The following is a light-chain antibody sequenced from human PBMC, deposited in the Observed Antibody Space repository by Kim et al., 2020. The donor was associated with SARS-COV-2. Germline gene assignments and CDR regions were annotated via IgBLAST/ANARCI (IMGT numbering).Light chain of an antibody. CDR2: AAS. CDR3: QQSYSTPLT. J-gene: IGKJ4*01. CDR1: QSISRY. Sequence: DIQMTQSPSSLSASVGDRVTITCRASQSISRYLNWYQQKPGKAPKLLIYAASSLQSGVPSRFSGSGSGTDFSGSGSGTDFIFTINSLQPEDFATYYCQQSYSTPLTFGGGTNLEI. V-gene: IGKV1-39*01.